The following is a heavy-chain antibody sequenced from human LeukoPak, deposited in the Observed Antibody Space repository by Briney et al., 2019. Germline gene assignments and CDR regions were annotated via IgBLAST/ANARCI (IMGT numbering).Heavy chain of an antibody. CDR2: IYSGGST. CDR3: ARDPGKMGSTSSN. Sequence: GGSLRLSGAASGFTVSSNYMSWVRQAPGKGLEWVSVIYSGGSTYYADSVKGRFTISRDNSKNTLYLQMNSLRAEDTAVYYCARDPGKMGSTSSNWGQGTLVTVSS. J-gene: IGHJ4*02. CDR1: GFTVSSNY. D-gene: IGHD6-6*01. V-gene: IGHV3-66*01.